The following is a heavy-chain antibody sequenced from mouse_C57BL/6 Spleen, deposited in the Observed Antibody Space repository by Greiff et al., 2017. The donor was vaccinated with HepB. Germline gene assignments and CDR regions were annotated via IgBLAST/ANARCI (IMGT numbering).Heavy chain of an antibody. D-gene: IGHD2-4*01. CDR2: ISSGGDYI. Sequence: EVKLVESGEGLVKPGGSLKLSCAASGFTFSSYAMSWVRQTPEKRLEWVAYISSGGDYIYYADTVKGRFTISRDNARNTLYLQMSSLKSEDTAMYYCTRDNPLYYDYDGYYFDYWGQGTTLTVSS. CDR3: TRDNPLYYDYDGYYFDY. V-gene: IGHV5-9-1*02. J-gene: IGHJ2*01. CDR1: GFTFSSYA.